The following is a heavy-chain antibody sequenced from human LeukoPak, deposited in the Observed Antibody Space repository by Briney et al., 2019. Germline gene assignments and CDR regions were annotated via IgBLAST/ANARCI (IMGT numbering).Heavy chain of an antibody. V-gene: IGHV3-7*01. CDR2: IKPDGSGK. J-gene: IGHJ4*02. CDR1: GLTFSSYW. CDR3: ARCAVAAAGDY. D-gene: IGHD6-13*01. Sequence: GGPLRLSCAASGLTFSSYWMNWVRQAPGKGPEWVANIKPDGSGKYYVDSVKGRFTISRDNAENSLFLHMNSLRAEDTAVYYCARCAVAAAGDYWGRGTLVTVSS.